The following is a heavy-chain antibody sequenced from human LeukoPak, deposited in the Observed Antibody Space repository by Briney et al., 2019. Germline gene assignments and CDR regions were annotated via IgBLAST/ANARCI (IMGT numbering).Heavy chain of an antibody. D-gene: IGHD1-1*01. CDR1: GGSISSSSYY. J-gene: IGHJ5*02. Sequence: SETLSLTCTVSGGSISSSSYYWGWIRQPPGKGLEWIGSIYYSGSTYYNPSLKSRVTISVDTSKNQFSLKLSSVTAADTAVYYCARGGYNWNDDRWFDPWGQGTLVTVSS. CDR2: IYYSGST. V-gene: IGHV4-39*01. CDR3: ARGGYNWNDDRWFDP.